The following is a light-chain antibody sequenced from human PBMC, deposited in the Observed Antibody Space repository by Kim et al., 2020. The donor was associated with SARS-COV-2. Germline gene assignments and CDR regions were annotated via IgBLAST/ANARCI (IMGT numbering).Light chain of an antibody. CDR3: QQYYSSPLT. CDR1: QSVSGAF. CDR2: GAS. J-gene: IGKJ4*01. Sequence: EIVLTQSPVTLSLSPGERATLSCRASQSVSGAFLAWYRQKPGQAPRLLIHGASTRATGIPDRFSGTGSGTDFTLTISRLEPEDFAVYYCQQYYSSPLTFGGGTKVEIK. V-gene: IGKV3-20*01.